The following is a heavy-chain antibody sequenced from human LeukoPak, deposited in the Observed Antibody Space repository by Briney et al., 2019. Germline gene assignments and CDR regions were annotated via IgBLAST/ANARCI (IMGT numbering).Heavy chain of an antibody. CDR3: AATPEYSSDWYWFDP. J-gene: IGHJ5*02. V-gene: IGHV3-21*01. D-gene: IGHD6-19*01. CDR2: ISSSSSYI. Sequence: GGWLRDSCASTRWILSRYIMHAVGQAPGRGGGGVSPISSSSSYIYYADSVKGRFTISRDNAKYSLYLQMNSLRAEDTAVYYCAATPEYSSDWYWFDPWGQGTLVTVSS. CDR1: RWILSRYI.